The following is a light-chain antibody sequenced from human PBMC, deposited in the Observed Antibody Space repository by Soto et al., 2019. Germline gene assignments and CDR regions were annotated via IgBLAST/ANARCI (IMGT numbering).Light chain of an antibody. CDR3: QQHYNAART. CDR1: QSVSSN. J-gene: IGKJ1*01. Sequence: SVSTGGGDILSCRASQSVSSNLAWYQQKPGQAPRLLIYGASTRATGIPARFSGSGSGTECTRTVVCLLSEDFAFDFCQQHYNAARTFGEGIKGDIK. CDR2: GAS. V-gene: IGKV3-15*01.